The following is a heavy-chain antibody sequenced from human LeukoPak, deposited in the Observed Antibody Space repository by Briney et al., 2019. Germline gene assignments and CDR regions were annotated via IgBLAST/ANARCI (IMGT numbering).Heavy chain of an antibody. CDR1: GFTFSSYG. D-gene: IGHD3-10*01. J-gene: IGHJ3*02. CDR2: ISYDGSDK. V-gene: IGHV3-30*18. Sequence: GGSLRLSCAASGFTFSSYGMHWVRQAPGKGLEWVAVISYDGSDKYYADSVKGRFTISRDNSKNTLYLQMNSLRAEDTAVYYCAKYYYGSGSYYFGYAFDIWGQGTMVTVSS. CDR3: AKYYYGSGSYYFGYAFDI.